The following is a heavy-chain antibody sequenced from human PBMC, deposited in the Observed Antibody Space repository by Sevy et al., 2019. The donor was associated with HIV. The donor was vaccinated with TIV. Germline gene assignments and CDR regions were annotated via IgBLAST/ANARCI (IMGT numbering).Heavy chain of an antibody. Sequence: GGSLRLSCAASGFTFSSFAMSWVRHIPGKGLEWVSTINGRGGSASYADSVKGRFTRSRDKSNNTVFMQMNRLRDEDTAVYYCARPTPRIAPSSAAFFDYWGQGTLVTVSS. D-gene: IGHD1-26*01. CDR1: GFTFSSFA. J-gene: IGHJ4*02. V-gene: IGHV3-23*01. CDR3: ARPTPRIAPSSAAFFDY. CDR2: INGRGGSA.